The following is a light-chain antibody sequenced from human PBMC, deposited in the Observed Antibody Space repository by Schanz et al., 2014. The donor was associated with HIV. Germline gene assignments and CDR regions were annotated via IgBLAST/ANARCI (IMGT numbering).Light chain of an antibody. Sequence: QSVLTQPPSASGTPGQRVTISCSGGSSNIGSNAVSWYQQLPGTAPKLLIQADIQRPSGVPDRFSGSKSGTSASLAISGLRSEDEADYYCATWDDSLNGWVFGGGTKLTVL. J-gene: IGLJ3*02. V-gene: IGLV1-44*01. CDR1: SSNIGSNA. CDR2: ADI. CDR3: ATWDDSLNGWV.